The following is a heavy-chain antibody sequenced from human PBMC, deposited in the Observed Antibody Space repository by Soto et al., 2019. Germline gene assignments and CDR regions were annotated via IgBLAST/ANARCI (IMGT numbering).Heavy chain of an antibody. CDR2: IYYSGST. Sequence: QVQLQESGPGLVKPSQTLSLTRTVSGGSISSGGYYWSWIRQHPGTGLEWIGYIYYSGSTYYNPSLKSRVTISVDTSKNQFSLKLSSVTAADTAVYYCARYCSGGSCYASHFDYWGQGPLVTVSS. CDR1: GGSISSGGYY. D-gene: IGHD2-15*01. V-gene: IGHV4-31*03. J-gene: IGHJ4*02. CDR3: ARYCSGGSCYASHFDY.